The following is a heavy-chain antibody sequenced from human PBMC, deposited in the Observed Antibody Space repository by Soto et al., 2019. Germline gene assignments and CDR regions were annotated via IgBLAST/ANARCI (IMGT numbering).Heavy chain of an antibody. CDR1: GGTFSNYA. Sequence: QVQLVQSGAEVKKPGSSVKVSCKASGGTFSNYAISWVRQAPGQGLEWMGGIIPIFGTANYAQKFQGRVTITADESTSTAYMELSSLRSEDTAVYYCARDRCSSTSCHRDYYYYYGMDVWGQGTTVTVSS. CDR2: IIPIFGTA. J-gene: IGHJ6*02. CDR3: ARDRCSSTSCHRDYYYYYGMDV. D-gene: IGHD2-2*01. V-gene: IGHV1-69*01.